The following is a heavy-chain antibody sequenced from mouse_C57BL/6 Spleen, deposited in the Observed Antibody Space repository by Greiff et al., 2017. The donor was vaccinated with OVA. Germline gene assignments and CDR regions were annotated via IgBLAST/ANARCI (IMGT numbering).Heavy chain of an antibody. CDR3: ARFPFTTVVNYYAMDY. D-gene: IGHD1-1*01. CDR2: IYPGDGDT. Sequence: VQLQQSGAELVKPGASVKISCKASGYAFSSYWMNWVKQRPGKGLEWIGQIYPGDGDTNYNGKFKGKATLTADKSSSTAYMQLSSLTSEDSAVYFCARFPFTTVVNYYAMDYWGQGTSVTVSS. V-gene: IGHV1-80*01. CDR1: GYAFSSYW. J-gene: IGHJ4*01.